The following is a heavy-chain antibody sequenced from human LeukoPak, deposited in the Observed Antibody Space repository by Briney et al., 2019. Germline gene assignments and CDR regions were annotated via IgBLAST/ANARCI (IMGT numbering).Heavy chain of an antibody. V-gene: IGHV4-61*02. Sequence: PSETLSLTCTVSGGSISSGSYYWSWIRQPAGKGLEWIGRIHTSGSTNYNPSLKSRVTISLDTSKNQFSLKLSSLTAADTAVYYCARASGPYYYDGSGYSYYYYMDVWGKGTTVTVSS. J-gene: IGHJ6*03. CDR3: ARASGPYYYDGSGYSYYYYMDV. CDR1: GGSISSGSYY. CDR2: IHTSGST. D-gene: IGHD3-22*01.